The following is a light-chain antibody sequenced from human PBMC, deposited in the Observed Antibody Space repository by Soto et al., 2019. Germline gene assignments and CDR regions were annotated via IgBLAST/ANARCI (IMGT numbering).Light chain of an antibody. CDR1: HSVSSN. CDR2: GAS. Sequence: EIVMTQSPATLSVSPGERATLSCRASHSVSSNLALYQQKPGQAPRLLTWGASTRATGIPARFSGSGSGTEFTLTISSLQSEDFAVYYCQQYNNWPRGTFGQGTKLEIK. V-gene: IGKV3-15*01. CDR3: QQYNNWPRGT. J-gene: IGKJ2*02.